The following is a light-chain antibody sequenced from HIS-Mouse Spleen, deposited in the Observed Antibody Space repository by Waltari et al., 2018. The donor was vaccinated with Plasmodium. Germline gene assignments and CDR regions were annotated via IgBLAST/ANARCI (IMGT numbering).Light chain of an antibody. V-gene: IGKV2-28*01. CDR3: LQSIHLPWT. CDR1: QSLLHSNGYNY. J-gene: IGKJ1*01. CDR2: LGS. Sequence: DIVMTQSPLSLPVTPGEPASISCRSSQSLLHSNGYNYLDWYLQKPGQSPQLLIYLGSNRASGVPYWFSGSGSGTHFTLKISRVEAEDVLVYSCLQSIHLPWTFGPGTNVEIK.